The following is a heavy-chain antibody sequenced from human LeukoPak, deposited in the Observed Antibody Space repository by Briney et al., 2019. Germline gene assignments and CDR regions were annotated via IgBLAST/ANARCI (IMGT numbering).Heavy chain of an antibody. J-gene: IGHJ4*02. V-gene: IGHV3-15*01. CDR1: GFIFSSYA. Sequence: GKSLRLSCAASGFIFSSYAMSWVRQAPGKGLEWVGRIKSKTDGGTTDYAAPVKGRFTISRDDSKNTLYLQMDSLKTEDTAMYYCTTGAVRGIIIYYFDYWGQGTLVTVSS. CDR3: TTGAVRGIIIYYFDY. CDR2: IKSKTDGGTT. D-gene: IGHD3-10*01.